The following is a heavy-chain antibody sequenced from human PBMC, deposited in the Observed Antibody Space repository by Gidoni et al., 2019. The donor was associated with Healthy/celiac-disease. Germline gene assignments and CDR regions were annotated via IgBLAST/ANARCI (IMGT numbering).Heavy chain of an antibody. V-gene: IGHV3-30-3*01. D-gene: IGHD6-13*01. CDR2: ISYDGSNK. J-gene: IGHJ5*02. Sequence: QVQLVESGGGVVQPGRSLRLPCAASGFTFSSYAMHWVCQAPGKGLEWVAVISYDGSNKYYADSVKGRFTISRDNSKNTLYLQMNSLRAEDTAVYYCARGGTTAAGSEWDWFDPWGQGTLVTVSS. CDR1: GFTFSSYA. CDR3: ARGGTTAAGSEWDWFDP.